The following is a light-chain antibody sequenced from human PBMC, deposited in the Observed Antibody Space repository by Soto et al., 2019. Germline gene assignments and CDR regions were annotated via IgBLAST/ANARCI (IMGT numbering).Light chain of an antibody. J-gene: IGKJ5*01. Sequence: EIVLTQSPGTLSLSLGERATLSCRASQSVSSYLAWYQQKPGQAPRLLIYDASNRATGIPARFSGSGSGTDFTLTISSLEPEDFAVYYCQQRSNWPLITFGQGTRLEIK. CDR1: QSVSSY. CDR2: DAS. V-gene: IGKV3-11*01. CDR3: QQRSNWPLIT.